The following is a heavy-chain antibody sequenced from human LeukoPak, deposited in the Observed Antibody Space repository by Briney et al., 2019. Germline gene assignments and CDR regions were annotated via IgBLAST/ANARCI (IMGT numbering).Heavy chain of an antibody. CDR3: ARVRSNRIAAALGY. D-gene: IGHD6-13*01. Sequence: ASVTVSCKASGYTFTSYDIDWVRQASGRGLEWMGWMNPNSGNTGYAQKFQGRVTMTRNTSISTAYMELSSLRSEDTAVYYCARVRSNRIAAALGYWGQGTLVTVSS. CDR1: GYTFTSYD. CDR2: MNPNSGNT. V-gene: IGHV1-8*01. J-gene: IGHJ4*02.